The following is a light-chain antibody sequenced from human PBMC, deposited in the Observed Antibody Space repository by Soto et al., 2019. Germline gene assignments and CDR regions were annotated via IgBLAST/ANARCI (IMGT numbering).Light chain of an antibody. J-gene: IGKJ2*01. CDR2: GAS. CDR1: QGIRND. V-gene: IGKV1-6*01. Sequence: IQLTLSPSSLSALFEDRCTITCLASQGIRNDLGWYQHKPGKAPKFLIYGASSLQSGVQSRFSGSVSGTAFTLTINSLQPEDFATYYCLQDYNYPYTFGQGTKVDI. CDR3: LQDYNYPYT.